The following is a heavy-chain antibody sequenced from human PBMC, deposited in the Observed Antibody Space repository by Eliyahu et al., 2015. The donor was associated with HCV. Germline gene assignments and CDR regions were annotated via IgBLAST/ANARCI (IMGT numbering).Heavy chain of an antibody. CDR3: VRIDFMRSSGWIPFDY. CDR1: GGSIXXXGYY. Sequence: LQLQESGPALVXPSEXLSLTCVASGGSIXXXGYYWGWXRQPPGKGLEWVGNIYNDGSTYFXPSLKSRATVSADTSKNQLSLKLSSVTAADTAVYFCVRIDFMRSSGWIPFDYWGQGSLVTVSS. V-gene: IGHV4-39*01. J-gene: IGHJ4*02. CDR2: IYNDGST. D-gene: IGHD6-19*01.